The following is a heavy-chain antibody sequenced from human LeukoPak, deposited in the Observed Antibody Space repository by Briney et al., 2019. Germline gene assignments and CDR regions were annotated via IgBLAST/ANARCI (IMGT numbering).Heavy chain of an antibody. J-gene: IGHJ4*02. CDR2: ISYDGSNK. Sequence: GGSLRLSCAASGFTFSNYGMHWVRQAPGKGLEWVALISYDGSNKYYADSVKGRFTISRDNSKNTLYLQMNSLRAEDMAVYYCAKGGYYDILTGYYPAFDYWGQGTLVTVSS. D-gene: IGHD3-9*01. CDR1: GFTFSNYG. V-gene: IGHV3-30*18. CDR3: AKGGYYDILTGYYPAFDY.